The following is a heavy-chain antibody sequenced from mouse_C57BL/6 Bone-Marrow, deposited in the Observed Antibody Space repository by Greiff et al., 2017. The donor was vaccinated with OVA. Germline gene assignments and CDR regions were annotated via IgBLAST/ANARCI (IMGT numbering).Heavy chain of an antibody. Sequence: VQLQQSGTVLARPGASVKLSCKTSGYTFTSYWMHWVKQRPGQGLEWIGAIYPGNSDTSYNQKFKGKAKLTAVTSASTAYMELSSLTNEDSAVYDCTRQLRPFDYWGQGTTLTVSS. J-gene: IGHJ2*01. CDR1: GYTFTSYW. CDR3: TRQLRPFDY. D-gene: IGHD3-2*02. CDR2: IYPGNSDT. V-gene: IGHV1-5*01.